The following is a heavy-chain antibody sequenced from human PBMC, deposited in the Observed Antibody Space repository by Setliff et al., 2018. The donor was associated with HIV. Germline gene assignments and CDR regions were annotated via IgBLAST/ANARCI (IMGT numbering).Heavy chain of an antibody. D-gene: IGHD5-12*01. J-gene: IGHJ6*02. Sequence: GGSLRLSCAASGFTFSSYNMNWVRQAPGKGLEWISYISSSGSSIYYADSVKGRFTISRDNSKNTLYLQMNSLRAEDTAVYYCARAGPGTYDYYYYGMDVWGQGTTVTVSS. CDR1: GFTFSSYN. CDR2: ISSSGSSI. CDR3: ARAGPGTYDYYYYGMDV. V-gene: IGHV3-48*01.